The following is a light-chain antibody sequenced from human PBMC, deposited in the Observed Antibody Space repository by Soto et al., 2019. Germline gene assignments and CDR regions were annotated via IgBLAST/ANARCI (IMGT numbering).Light chain of an antibody. J-gene: IGLJ3*02. V-gene: IGLV4-60*02. CDR1: SGHSSYI. Sequence: QPVLTQSSSASASLGSSVTLTCTLSSGHSSYIIAWHQQQPGKAPRYLMKLEGSGSYNKGSGVPDRFSGSSSGADRYLTISTLQFEDEADYYCETWDGNTRVFAGGTKVTVL. CDR3: ETWDGNTRV. CDR2: LEGSGSY.